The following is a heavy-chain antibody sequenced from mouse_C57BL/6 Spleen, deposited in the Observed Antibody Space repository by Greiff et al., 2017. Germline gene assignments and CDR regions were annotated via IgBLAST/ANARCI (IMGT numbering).Heavy chain of an antibody. J-gene: IGHJ4*01. CDR1: GYTFTSYW. Sequence: QVQLQQPGAELVRPGTSVKLSCKASGYTFTSYWMHWVKQRPGQGLEWIGVIDPSDSYTNYNQKFKGKATLTVDTSSSTAYMQLSSLTSEDSAVYYCARSRGYGYDAYYAMDYWGQGTSVTVSS. CDR2: IDPSDSYT. CDR3: ARSRGYGYDAYYAMDY. V-gene: IGHV1-59*01. D-gene: IGHD2-2*01.